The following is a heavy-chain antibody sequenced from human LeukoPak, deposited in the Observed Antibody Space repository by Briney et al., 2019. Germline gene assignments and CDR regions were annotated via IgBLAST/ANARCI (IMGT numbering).Heavy chain of an antibody. CDR3: ARTKPDNSEIYN. CDR2: MNPNSGNT. Sequence: ASVKVSCKASGYTFTTYDINWVRQAAGQGLAWMGWMNPNSGNTGYEQKFQGRLTITRNASISTAYMELSSLRSDDTAVYYCARTKPDNSEIYNWGQGTLVTVSS. J-gene: IGHJ4*02. CDR1: GYTFTTYD. D-gene: IGHD3-22*01. V-gene: IGHV1-8*03.